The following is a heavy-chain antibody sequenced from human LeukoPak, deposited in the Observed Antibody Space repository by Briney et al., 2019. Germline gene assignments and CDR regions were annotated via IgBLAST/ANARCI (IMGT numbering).Heavy chain of an antibody. CDR2: IYYSGST. J-gene: IGHJ4*02. V-gene: IGHV4-39*07. CDR1: GGSISSSSYY. D-gene: IGHD3-22*01. CDR3: ARRPPYYYDGNYFDY. Sequence: MASETLSLTCTVSGGSISSSSYYWGWIRQPPGKGLEWIRSIYYSGSTYYNPSLKSRVTISVDTSKNQFSLKLSSVTAADTAVYYCARRPPYYYDGNYFDYWGQGTLVTVSS.